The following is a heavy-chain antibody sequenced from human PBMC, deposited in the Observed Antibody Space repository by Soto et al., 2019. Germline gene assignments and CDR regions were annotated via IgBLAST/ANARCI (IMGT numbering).Heavy chain of an antibody. CDR1: GYTFTGYY. V-gene: IGHV1-2*04. D-gene: IGHD6-13*01. CDR3: ARGGPPGIAAAGSPGAFYGMDV. J-gene: IGHJ6*02. Sequence: GASVKVSCKASGYTFTGYYMHWVRQAPGQGLEWMGWINPNSGGTNYAQKFQGWVTMTRDTSISTAYMELSRLRSDDTAVYYCARGGPPGIAAAGSPGAFYGMDVWGQGTTVTVS. CDR2: INPNSGGT.